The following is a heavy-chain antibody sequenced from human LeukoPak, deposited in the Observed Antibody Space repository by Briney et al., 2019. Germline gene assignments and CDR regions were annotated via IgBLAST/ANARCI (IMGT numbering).Heavy chain of an antibody. CDR2: ISAYNGNT. Sequence: ASVKVSCKASGYTFTSYGISWVRQAPGQGLEWMGWISAYNGNTNYAQKLQGRVTMTTDTSTSTAYMELRSLRSDDTAVYYCARDKRAIAVAGFVDYWGQGTLVTVSS. CDR1: GYTFTSYG. D-gene: IGHD6-19*01. J-gene: IGHJ4*02. V-gene: IGHV1-18*01. CDR3: ARDKRAIAVAGFVDY.